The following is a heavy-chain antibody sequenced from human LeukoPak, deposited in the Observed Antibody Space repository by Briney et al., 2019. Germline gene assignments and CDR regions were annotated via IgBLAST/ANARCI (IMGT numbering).Heavy chain of an antibody. CDR3: ARSSNPPNLYNWFDG. CDR1: GDSISDYY. Sequence: SESLSLTCPVSGDSISDYYWSWIRQPAGKGLEWIGRINTRGNTNYHASLKSGVTMSVDTSKNQFSLKLSSVTAAAAADYYCARSSNPPNLYNWFDGWGQGTLVTVSS. J-gene: IGHJ5*02. V-gene: IGHV4-4*07. CDR2: INTRGNT. D-gene: IGHD6-6*01.